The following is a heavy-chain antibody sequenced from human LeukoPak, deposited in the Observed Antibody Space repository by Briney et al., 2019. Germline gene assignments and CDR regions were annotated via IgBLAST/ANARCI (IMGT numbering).Heavy chain of an antibody. J-gene: IGHJ3*02. CDR2: IKENGNEQ. V-gene: IGHV3-7*01. CDR3: ARGPGDFDGSDI. Sequence: GRSLRLSCSASGFTFSSYAMHWVRQAPGKGPGWVAHIKENGNEQYYAESVKGRFTISRDNVKQSLGLQMSSLRVDDTAVYYCARGPGDFDGSDIWGQGTMVTVSS. CDR1: GFTFSSYA. D-gene: IGHD1-14*01.